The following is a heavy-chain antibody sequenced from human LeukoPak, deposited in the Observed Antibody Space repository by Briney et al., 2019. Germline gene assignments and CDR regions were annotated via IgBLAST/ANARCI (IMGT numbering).Heavy chain of an antibody. J-gene: IGHJ5*02. CDR3: ARDAIHYDILTGYYLNWFDP. Sequence: ASVKVSCKASGYTFTSYDINWVRQAPGQGLEWMGWINPNSGGTNYAQKFQGRVTMTRDTSISTAYMELSRLRSDDTAVYYCARDAIHYDILTGYYLNWFDPWGQGTLVTVSS. V-gene: IGHV1-2*02. D-gene: IGHD3-9*01. CDR2: INPNSGGT. CDR1: GYTFTSYD.